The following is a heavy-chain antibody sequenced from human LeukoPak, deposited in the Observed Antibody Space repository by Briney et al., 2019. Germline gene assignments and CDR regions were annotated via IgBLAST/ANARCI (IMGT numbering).Heavy chain of an antibody. CDR3: ARGTVLWFGEYPLQFDP. Sequence: SETLSLTCTVPGGSISSYYWSWIRQPPGKGLEWIGYIYYSGSTNYNPSLKCRVTISVDTSKNQFSLKLSSVTAADTAVYYCARGTVLWFGEYPLQFDPWGQGTLVTVSS. V-gene: IGHV4-59*01. D-gene: IGHD3-10*01. CDR2: IYYSGST. J-gene: IGHJ5*02. CDR1: GGSISSYY.